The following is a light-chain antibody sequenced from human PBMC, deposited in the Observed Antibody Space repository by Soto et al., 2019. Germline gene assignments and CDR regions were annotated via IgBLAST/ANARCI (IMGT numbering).Light chain of an antibody. Sequence: QSVLTQPRSVSGSPGQSVTISCTGTSSDVGGYNYLSWYQQHPGKAPKLMIYDVSQRPSGVPNRFSGSKSDNTASLTISGLQAEDEADYYCCSYAGTYTWVFGGGTQLTVL. CDR3: CSYAGTYTWV. V-gene: IGLV2-11*01. J-gene: IGLJ3*02. CDR1: SSDVGGYNY. CDR2: DVS.